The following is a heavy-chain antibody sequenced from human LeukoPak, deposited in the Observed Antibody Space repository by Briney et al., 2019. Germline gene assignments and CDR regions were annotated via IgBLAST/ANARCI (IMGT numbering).Heavy chain of an antibody. J-gene: IGHJ5*02. Sequence: PSETLSLTCAVYGGSFSGYCWSWIRQPPGKGLEWIGSMYHRGHTLYNPSLKSRVTISVDTSKNQFSLKLSSVTAADTAVYYCASQGDLVATIIDWFDPWGQGTLVTVSS. D-gene: IGHD5-12*01. CDR2: MYHRGHT. V-gene: IGHV4-34*01. CDR1: GGSFSGYC. CDR3: ASQGDLVATIIDWFDP.